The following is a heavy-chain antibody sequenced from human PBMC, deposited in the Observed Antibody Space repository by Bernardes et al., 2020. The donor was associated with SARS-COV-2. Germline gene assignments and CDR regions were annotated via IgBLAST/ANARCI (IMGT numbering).Heavy chain of an antibody. CDR3: ARQHLGGVTIFGVVTTDRYFDY. V-gene: IGHV4-39*01. D-gene: IGHD3-3*01. J-gene: IGHJ4*02. CDR2: IYYSGST. Sequence: SETLSLTCTVSGGSISSSSYYWGWIRQPPGKGLELIGSIYYSGSTYYNPSLKRRVTISVDTSKNQFSLKLSSVTAADTAVYYCARQHLGGVTIFGVVTTDRYFDYWGQGTLVTVSS. CDR1: GGSISSSSYY.